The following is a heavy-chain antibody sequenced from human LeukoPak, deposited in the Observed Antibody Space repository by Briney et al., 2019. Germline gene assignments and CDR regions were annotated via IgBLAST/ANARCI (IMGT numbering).Heavy chain of an antibody. D-gene: IGHD1-26*01. J-gene: IGHJ6*02. CDR2: IYYSGST. CDR3: ARRRIVGATRNPAHYYYGMDV. V-gene: IGHV4-39*01. CDR1: GGSISTSYY. Sequence: SETLSLICTVSGGSISTSYYWDWIRPPPGKGLEWIGSIYYSGSTFYNPSLRSRVTISVDTSKNQFSLKVNSVTAADTAVYYCARRRIVGATRNPAHYYYGMDVWGQGTTVTVSS.